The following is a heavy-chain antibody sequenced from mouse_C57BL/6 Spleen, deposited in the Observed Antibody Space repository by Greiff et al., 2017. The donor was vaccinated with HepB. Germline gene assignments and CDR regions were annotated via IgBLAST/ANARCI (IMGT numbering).Heavy chain of an antibody. Sequence: EVQGVESGGGLVKPGGSLKLSCAASGFTFSDYGMHWVRQAPEKGLEWVAYISSGSSTIYYADTVKGRFTISRDNAKNTLFLQMTSLRSEDTAMYYCARDTTVVEGYFDVWGTGTTVTVSS. J-gene: IGHJ1*03. V-gene: IGHV5-17*01. D-gene: IGHD1-1*01. CDR3: ARDTTVVEGYFDV. CDR1: GFTFSDYG. CDR2: ISSGSSTI.